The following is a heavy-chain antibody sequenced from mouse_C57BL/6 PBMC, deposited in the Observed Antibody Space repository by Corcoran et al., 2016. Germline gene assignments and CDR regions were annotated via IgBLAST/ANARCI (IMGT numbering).Heavy chain of an antibody. V-gene: IGHV1-76*01. CDR3: ARDEGIYYGFAY. J-gene: IGHJ3*01. CDR2: IYPGSGNT. CDR1: GYTFTDYY. D-gene: IGHD2-1*01. Sequence: QVQLKQSGAELVRPGASVKLSCKASGYTFTDYYINWVKQRPGQGLEWIARIYPGSGNTYYNEKFKGKATLTAEKSSSTAYMQLSSLTSEDSAVYFCARDEGIYYGFAYWGQGTLVTVSA.